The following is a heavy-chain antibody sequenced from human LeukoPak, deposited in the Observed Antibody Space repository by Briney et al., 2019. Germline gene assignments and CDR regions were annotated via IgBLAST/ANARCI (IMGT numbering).Heavy chain of an antibody. CDR1: GFTFSSHG. D-gene: IGHD6-13*01. Sequence: GGSLRLSCAASGFTFSSHGMHWVRQAPGKGLEWVAFIRYDGSNKKYADSVKGRFTISRDNAKNSLYLQMNSLRAEDTAVYYCARADSSSWYYYYYYMDVWGKGTTVTISS. CDR3: ARADSSSWYYYYYYMDV. V-gene: IGHV3-30*02. J-gene: IGHJ6*03. CDR2: IRYDGSNK.